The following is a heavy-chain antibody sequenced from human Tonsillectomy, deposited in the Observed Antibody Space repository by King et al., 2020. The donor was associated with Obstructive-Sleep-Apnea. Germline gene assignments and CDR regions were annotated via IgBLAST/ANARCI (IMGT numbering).Heavy chain of an antibody. Sequence: VQLVESGGGLIQPGGSLRLSCAASGFTFSTYAMNWVRQAPGKGLEWVSAISGSGGSTYYADSVKGRFTISRDISKNTLHLQMNSLRAEDTAVYYCAKGPYSNSEVYYSGGDVWGQGTTVTVSS. J-gene: IGHJ6*02. V-gene: IGHV3-23*04. CDR1: GFTFSTYA. CDR3: AKGPYSNSEVYYSGGDV. CDR2: ISGSGGST. D-gene: IGHD4-11*01.